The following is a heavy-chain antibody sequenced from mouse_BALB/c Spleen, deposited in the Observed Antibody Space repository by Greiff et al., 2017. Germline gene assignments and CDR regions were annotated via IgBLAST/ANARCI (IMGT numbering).Heavy chain of an antibody. Sequence: EVKLMESGGGLVQPGGSLKLSCAASGFTFSSYTMSWVRQTPEKRLEWVAYISNGGGSTYYPDTVKGRFTISRDNAKNTLYLQMSSLKSEDTAMYYCARHSITTGMDYWGQGTSVTVSS. CDR1: GFTFSSYT. J-gene: IGHJ4*01. CDR3: ARHSITTGMDY. D-gene: IGHD1-1*01. CDR2: ISNGGGST. V-gene: IGHV5-12-2*01.